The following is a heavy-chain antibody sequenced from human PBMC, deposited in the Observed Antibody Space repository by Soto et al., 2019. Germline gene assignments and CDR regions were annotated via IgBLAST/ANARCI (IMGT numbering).Heavy chain of an antibody. D-gene: IGHD3-22*01. CDR1: GGPFSTST. Sequence: QVQLVQSGAEVKKPGSSVKVSCKASGGPFSTSTISWVRQAPGQGLEWMGGIIPIFGTTNYAQKFQGRVTITADESTSTAFMELSSLRSEDTAVYYSRSSTYYYDSSEDWFDPWGQGTLVTVSS. J-gene: IGHJ5*02. CDR3: RSSTYYYDSSEDWFDP. V-gene: IGHV1-69*01. CDR2: IIPIFGTT.